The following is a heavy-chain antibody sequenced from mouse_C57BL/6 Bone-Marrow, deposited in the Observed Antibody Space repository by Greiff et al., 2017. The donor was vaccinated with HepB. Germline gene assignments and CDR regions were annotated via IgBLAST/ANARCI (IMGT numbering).Heavy chain of an antibody. Sequence: EVQGVESGGGLVKPGGSLKFSCAASGFTFSDYGMHWVRQAPEKGLEWVAYISSGSSTIYYADTVKGRFTISRDKAKNTMFLQMTRLRSEDTASYYCARNDYCNYALLYWYFDVWGTGTTVTVSS. CDR2: ISSGSSTI. D-gene: IGHD2-1*01. CDR1: GFTFSDYG. V-gene: IGHV5-17*01. J-gene: IGHJ1*03. CDR3: ARNDYCNYALLYWYFDV.